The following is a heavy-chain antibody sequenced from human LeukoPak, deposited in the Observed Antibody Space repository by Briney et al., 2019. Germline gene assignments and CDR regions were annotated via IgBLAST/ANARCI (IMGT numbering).Heavy chain of an antibody. V-gene: IGHV1-69*06. J-gene: IGHJ6*04. Sequence: ASVKVSCKASGHTFTSYGISWVRQAPGQGLEWMGGIIPIFGTANYAQKFQGRVTITADKSTSTAYMELSSLRSEDTAVYYCARLRGSGSYYNLGSYSYYGMDVWGKGTTVTVSS. D-gene: IGHD3-10*01. CDR3: ARLRGSGSYYNLGSYSYYGMDV. CDR1: GHTFTSYG. CDR2: IIPIFGTA.